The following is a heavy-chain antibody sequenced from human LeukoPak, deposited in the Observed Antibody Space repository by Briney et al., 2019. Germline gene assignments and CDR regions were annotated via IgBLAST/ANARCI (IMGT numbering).Heavy chain of an antibody. J-gene: IGHJ3*02. CDR3: ARGDVDPYVFDI. CDR1: GFTLRSYV. V-gene: IGHV4-34*01. D-gene: IGHD3-10*02. CDR2: INHSGST. Sequence: GSLRLSCVASGFTLRSYVMNWIRQPPGKGLEWIGEINHSGSTNYNPSLKSRVTISVDTSKNQFSLKVNSVIAADTAVYYCARGDVDPYVFDIWGQGTMVTVSS.